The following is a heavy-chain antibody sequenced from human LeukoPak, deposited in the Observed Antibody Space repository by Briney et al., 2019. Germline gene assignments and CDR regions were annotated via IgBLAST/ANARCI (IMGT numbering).Heavy chain of an antibody. D-gene: IGHD3-10*01. V-gene: IGHV4-34*01. CDR2: INHSGST. Sequence: PSETLSLTCAVYGGSFSGYYWSWIRQPPGKGLEWIGEINHSGSTNYNPSLKSRVTISVDTSKNQFSLKLSSVTAADTAVYYCARGAGLAPYYGSGSYYYYYYGMDVWGQGTTVTVSS. CDR3: ARGAGLAPYYGSGSYYYYYYGMDV. J-gene: IGHJ6*02. CDR1: GGSFSGYY.